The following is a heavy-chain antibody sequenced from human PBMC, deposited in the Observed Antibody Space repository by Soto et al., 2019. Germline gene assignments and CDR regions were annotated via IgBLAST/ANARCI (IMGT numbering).Heavy chain of an antibody. Sequence: QVQLVQSGAEVKKPGASVKVSCKASGYTFTSNYMHWVRQAPGQGLEWMGIINPSGGGTSYAQKFQARVTITADTSTSTVYMELSSLRSEDTAVYYCARDSTLAYWGQGTLVTVSS. CDR2: INPSGGGT. J-gene: IGHJ4*02. CDR3: ARDSTLAY. V-gene: IGHV1-46*01. CDR1: GYTFTSNY.